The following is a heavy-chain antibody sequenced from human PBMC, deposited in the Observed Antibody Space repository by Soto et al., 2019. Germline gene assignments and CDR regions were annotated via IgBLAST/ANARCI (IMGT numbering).Heavy chain of an antibody. Sequence: QITLKESGPTLVKPTQTLTLTCTFSGFSLSTSGVGVGWIRQPPGKALEWLALIYWDDDKRYSPSLKSRLTTTKDTSKNQVVLTMTNMDPVDTATYYCAHSPPTYYDFWSGYRRYNWFDPWGQGTLVTVSS. J-gene: IGHJ5*02. CDR2: IYWDDDK. CDR1: GFSLSTSGVG. CDR3: AHSPPTYYDFWSGYRRYNWFDP. D-gene: IGHD3-3*01. V-gene: IGHV2-5*02.